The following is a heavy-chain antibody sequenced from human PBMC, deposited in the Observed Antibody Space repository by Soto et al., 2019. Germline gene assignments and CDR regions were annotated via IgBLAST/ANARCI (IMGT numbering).Heavy chain of an antibody. V-gene: IGHV4-59*01. CDR3: ARHGSGRGYYFDY. CDR2: IYYSGST. CDR1: CGSISSYY. Sequence: SETLSLTCTVSCGSISSYYWSWIRQPPGKGLEWIGYIYYSGSTNYNPSLKSRVTISVDTSKNHFSLKLSSVTAADTAVYYCARHGSGRGYYFDYWGQGTMVTVSS. D-gene: IGHD3-10*01. J-gene: IGHJ4*02.